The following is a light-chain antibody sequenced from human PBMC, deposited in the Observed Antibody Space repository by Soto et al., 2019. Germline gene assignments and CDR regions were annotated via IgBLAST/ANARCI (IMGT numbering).Light chain of an antibody. Sequence: AVLLTQSPSSFSASTGDRATITCRASQDIHNYLAWYQQVPGKAPKLLLYAASILQTGVPSRFSGSGAGTDVTRTIDGLQSEELATGFWRHYYNYPGTFGQGTTVE. CDR1: QDIHNY. CDR3: RHYYNYPGT. J-gene: IGKJ1*01. CDR2: AAS. V-gene: IGKV1-8*01.